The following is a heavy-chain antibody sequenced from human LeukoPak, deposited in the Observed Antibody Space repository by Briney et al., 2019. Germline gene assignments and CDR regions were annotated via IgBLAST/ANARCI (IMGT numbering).Heavy chain of an antibody. J-gene: IGHJ4*02. V-gene: IGHV3-9*01. D-gene: IGHD3-16*01. CDR1: GFTFDDYG. CDR2: INWNSDSI. CDR3: AKDRGWRGRLEHVYFGD. Sequence: GGSLRLSCAASGFTFDDYGLHWVRQAPGEGLEWVSGINWNSDSIGYADSVKGRFTISRDNAKKSLYLQMNSLRPEDTAFYYCAKDRGWRGRLEHVYFGDWGQGTLVTVSS.